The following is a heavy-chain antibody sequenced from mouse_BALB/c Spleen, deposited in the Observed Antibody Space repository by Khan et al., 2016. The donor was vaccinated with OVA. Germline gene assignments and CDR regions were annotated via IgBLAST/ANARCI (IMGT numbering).Heavy chain of an antibody. D-gene: IGHD1-1*01. CDR2: ISYSGRT. Sequence: EVQLQASGPGLVKPSQSLSLTCTVTGYSITSDYAWNWIRQFPGNKLEWMGYISYSGRTSYNPSLKSRISITQATSQNPFFLQLNSVTTDDTATYDGARSVTITTVVATDFDYWGQGTTLTVSS. CDR1: GYSITSDYA. J-gene: IGHJ2*01. CDR3: ARSVTITTVVATDFDY. V-gene: IGHV3-2*02.